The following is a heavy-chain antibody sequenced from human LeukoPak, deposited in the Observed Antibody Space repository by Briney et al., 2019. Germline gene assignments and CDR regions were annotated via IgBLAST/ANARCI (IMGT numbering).Heavy chain of an antibody. J-gene: IGHJ4*02. Sequence: SETLSLTCTVSGYSISSGYYWGWIRQPPGKGLEWIGSIYHSGSTYYNPSLKSRVTISVDTSKNQFSLKLRSVTAADTAVYYCARVTSRLGVCDYWGQGSLVAVSS. CDR2: IYHSGST. CDR1: GYSISSGYY. D-gene: IGHD2-8*01. CDR3: ARVTSRLGVCDY. V-gene: IGHV4-38-2*02.